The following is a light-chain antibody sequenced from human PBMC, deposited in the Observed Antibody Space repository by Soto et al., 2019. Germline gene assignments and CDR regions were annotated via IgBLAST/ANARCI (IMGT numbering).Light chain of an antibody. CDR2: DAS. CDR3: QQRANWPPT. J-gene: IGKJ5*01. Sequence: EIVLTQSPATLSLSPGERATLSCRASQSVSSSYLAWYQQKPGQAPRLLIYDASNRATGIPAMFSGRGSGTDFTLTISSLEAEDFAIYYCQQRANWPPTVGQGTQREI. V-gene: IGKV3-11*01. CDR1: QSVSSSY.